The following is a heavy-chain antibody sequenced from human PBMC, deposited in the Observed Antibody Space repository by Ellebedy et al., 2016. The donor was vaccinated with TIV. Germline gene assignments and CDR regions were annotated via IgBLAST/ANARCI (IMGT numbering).Heavy chain of an antibody. V-gene: IGHV3-53*01. D-gene: IGHD5/OR15-5a*01. CDR3: ARGFVSGGMDV. Sequence: GGSLRLSXAASGFLVSTNYMSWVRQAPGKGLEWVSAIYSGGTTYYADSVRGRFTISRDNSKNTLYLHMNSLRAEDTAVYFCARGFVSGGMDVWGQGTTVTVSS. CDR2: IYSGGTT. J-gene: IGHJ6*02. CDR1: GFLVSTNY.